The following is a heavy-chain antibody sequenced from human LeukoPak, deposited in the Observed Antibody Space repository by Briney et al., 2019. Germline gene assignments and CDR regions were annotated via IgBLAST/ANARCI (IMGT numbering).Heavy chain of an antibody. D-gene: IGHD2-2*01. CDR3: ARGGGGYCSSTSCMGFIYDAFDI. J-gene: IGHJ3*02. V-gene: IGHV4-4*07. CDR2: IYTSGST. Sequence: SETLSLTCTLSGGSISSYYWSWIRQPAGKGLEWIGRIYTSGSTNYNPSLKSRVTMSVDTSKNQFSLKLSSVTAADTAVYYCARGGGGYCSSTSCMGFIYDAFDIWGQGTMVTVSS. CDR1: GGSISSYY.